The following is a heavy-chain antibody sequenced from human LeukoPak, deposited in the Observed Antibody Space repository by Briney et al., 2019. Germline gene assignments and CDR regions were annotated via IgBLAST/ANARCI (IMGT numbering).Heavy chain of an antibody. V-gene: IGHV1-8*01. D-gene: IGHD2-2*01. CDR1: GYTFTSYD. J-gene: IGHJ5*02. Sequence: GASVKVSCKASGYTFTSYDINWVRQATGQGLEWMGWMNPNSGNTGYAQKFQGRVTMTRNTSISTAYMELSSLRSEDTAIYYCARGWGIPAPISWFDPWGQGTLVTVSS. CDR2: MNPNSGNT. CDR3: ARGWGIPAPISWFDP.